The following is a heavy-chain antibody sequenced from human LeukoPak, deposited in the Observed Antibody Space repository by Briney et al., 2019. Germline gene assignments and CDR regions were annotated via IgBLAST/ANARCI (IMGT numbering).Heavy chain of an antibody. Sequence: PSETLSLTCTVSGGSISSYYWSWIRQPPGKGLEWIGNFYDSGSTNYSPSLKSRVTISVDTSKNQISLKLSSVTAADTAVYYCASTLKWLAFDYWDQGSLVTVSS. V-gene: IGHV4-59*01. CDR2: FYDSGST. J-gene: IGHJ4*02. D-gene: IGHD6-19*01. CDR1: GGSISSYY. CDR3: ASTLKWLAFDY.